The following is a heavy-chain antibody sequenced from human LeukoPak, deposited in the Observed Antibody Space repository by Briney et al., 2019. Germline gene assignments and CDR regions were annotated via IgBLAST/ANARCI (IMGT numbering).Heavy chain of an antibody. CDR2: ISGSGGST. D-gene: IGHD5-18*01. CDR3: ARDAWIQLWSYYFDY. J-gene: IGHJ4*02. CDR1: GFTFSSYA. V-gene: IGHV3-23*01. Sequence: GGSLRLSCAASGFTFSSYAMSWVRQAPGKGLEWVSAISGSGGSTYYADSVKGRFTISRDNSKNTLYLQMNSLRAEDTAVYYCARDAWIQLWSYYFDYWGQGTLVTVSS.